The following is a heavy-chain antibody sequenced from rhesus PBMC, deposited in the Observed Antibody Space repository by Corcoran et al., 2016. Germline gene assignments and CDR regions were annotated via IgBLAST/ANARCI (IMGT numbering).Heavy chain of an antibody. CDR2: FYGSGRST. Sequence: QLHLQESGPGLVKPSETLSVTCAVSGGSISISYWSWIRQAPGKVLELIGYFYGSGRSTNYNPSRESRFTLSVDTSKNQLCLELSCVTAADTAVYYCASGLEYCSSTYCSSDFYYWGQGVLVTVSS. J-gene: IGHJ4*01. V-gene: IGHV4-169*02. CDR3: ASGLEYCSSTYCSSDFYY. D-gene: IGHD2-15*01. CDR1: GGSISISY.